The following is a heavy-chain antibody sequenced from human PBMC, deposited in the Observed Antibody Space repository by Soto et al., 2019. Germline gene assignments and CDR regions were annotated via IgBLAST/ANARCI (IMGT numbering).Heavy chain of an antibody. CDR2: ISAYNGNT. J-gene: IGHJ4*02. D-gene: IGHD3-9*01. Sequence: QVQLVQSGAEVKKPGASVKVSCKASGYTFTSYGISWVRPAPGQGLEWMGWISAYNGNTTYAQKLQGRVTMTTDTSTRTAYMELRSLRSDDTAVYYCASVSYDILTGYYVDYWGQGTVDTVST. V-gene: IGHV1-18*01. CDR1: GYTFTSYG. CDR3: ASVSYDILTGYYVDY.